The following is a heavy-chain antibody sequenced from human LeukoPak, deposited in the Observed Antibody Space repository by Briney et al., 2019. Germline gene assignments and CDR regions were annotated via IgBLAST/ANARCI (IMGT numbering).Heavy chain of an antibody. D-gene: IGHD4-17*01. CDR3: AKVLEGYEYDYDIIWV. CDR2: ISRSGGRT. CDR1: VFTFSGYA. J-gene: IGHJ6*01. V-gene: IGHV3-23*01. Sequence: GWSVRVSCVPSVFTFSGYAMSWVHQAAGRGLEGVSAISRSGGRTPYIAPVKGRFTPFRDTSKKTLYLQRNSLRAAHTAVYYCAKVLEGYEYDYDIIWVWGQ.